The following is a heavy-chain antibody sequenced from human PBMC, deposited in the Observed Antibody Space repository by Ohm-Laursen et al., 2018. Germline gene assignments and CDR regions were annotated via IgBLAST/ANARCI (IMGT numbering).Heavy chain of an antibody. J-gene: IGHJ3*02. CDR3: ARARHSNYRFDAFDM. CDR1: GFTLSSYW. CDR2: INGDGSSA. D-gene: IGHD4-11*01. V-gene: IGHV3-74*01. Sequence: SLRLSCTASGFTLSSYWMHWVRHAPGKGLVWVSRINGDGSSATYADSVKGRFTISRDNAKNTVYVQMNGLRAEDTAVYYCARARHSNYRFDAFDMWGQGTMVTVSS.